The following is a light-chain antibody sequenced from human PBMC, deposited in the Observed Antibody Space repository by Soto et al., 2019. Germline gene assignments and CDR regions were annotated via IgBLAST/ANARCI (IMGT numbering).Light chain of an antibody. CDR3: QQYYSSSKT. CDR2: GAS. Sequence: DIVLTQSPGTLSFSPGERATLSCRASHSISTNYLAWYQQKPGQAPRLLIYGASSRATGIPDRFSGSGSGTDFTLTISSLEPEDFAVYSCQQYYSSSKTFGQGTRLEIK. V-gene: IGKV3-20*01. J-gene: IGKJ5*01. CDR1: HSISTNY.